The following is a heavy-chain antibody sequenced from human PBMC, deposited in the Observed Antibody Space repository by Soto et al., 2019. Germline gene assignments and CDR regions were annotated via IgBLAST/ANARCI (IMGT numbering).Heavy chain of an antibody. CDR3: ARGTPYYYILTGDGYWFDP. D-gene: IGHD3-9*01. J-gene: IGHJ5*02. CDR2: IIPIFGTA. Sequence: QVQLVQSGAEVKKPGSSVKVSCKASGGTFSSYAISWVRQAPGQGLEWMGGIIPIFGTANYAQKFQGRVTITADESTSTAYMELSSLISEDTAVYYCARGTPYYYILTGDGYWFDPWVQGTLVTVSS. CDR1: GGTFSSYA. V-gene: IGHV1-69*01.